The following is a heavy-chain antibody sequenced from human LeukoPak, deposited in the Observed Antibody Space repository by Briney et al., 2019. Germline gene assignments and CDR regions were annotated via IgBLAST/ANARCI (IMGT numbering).Heavy chain of an antibody. CDR1: GDTFTSYA. J-gene: IGHJ4*02. D-gene: IGHD3-9*01. V-gene: IGHV7-4-1*02. CDR2: INTNTGNP. CDR3: AISPVYYDILTGHYKASPLDY. Sequence: ASVKVSCKASGDTFTSYAMNWVRQAPGQGLEWMGWINTNTGNPTYAQGFTGRFVFSLDTSVGTAYLQISSLKAEDTAVYYCAISPVYYDILTGHYKASPLDYWGQGTLVTVSS.